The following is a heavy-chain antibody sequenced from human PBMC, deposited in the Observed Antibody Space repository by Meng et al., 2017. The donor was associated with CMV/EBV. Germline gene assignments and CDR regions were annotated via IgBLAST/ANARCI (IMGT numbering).Heavy chain of an antibody. Sequence: ASVKVSCKASGYTFTGYYMHWVRQAPGQGLEWMGWINPNSGGTNYAQKFQGRVTMTRDTSISTAYMELSRLRSDDTAVYYCARDQSSTSYYYYGMDVRGQGTTVTVSS. CDR1: GYTFTGYY. CDR3: ARDQSSTSYYYYGMDV. J-gene: IGHJ6*02. D-gene: IGHD2-2*01. V-gene: IGHV1-2*02. CDR2: INPNSGGT.